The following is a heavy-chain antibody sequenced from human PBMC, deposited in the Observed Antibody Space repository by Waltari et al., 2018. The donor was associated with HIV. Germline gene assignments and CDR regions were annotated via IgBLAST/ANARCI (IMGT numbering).Heavy chain of an antibody. CDR3: ARALQEYTSSSPRYFDG. J-gene: IGHJ4*02. Sequence: QLQESGPGLVKPSQTLSLPCNVPGASISRGGSYWSWTHQHPGKGLELIGHFFYSGNSYYNPSLKSRITMSVDTSKNQFSLKLTSVTAADTAVYYCARALQEYTSSSPRYFDGWGQGTLVTVSS. CDR1: GASISRGGSY. CDR2: FFYSGNS. V-gene: IGHV4-31*03. D-gene: IGHD6-6*01.